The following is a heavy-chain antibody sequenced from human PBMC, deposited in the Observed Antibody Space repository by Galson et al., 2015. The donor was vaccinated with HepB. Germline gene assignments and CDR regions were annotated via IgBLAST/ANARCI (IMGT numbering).Heavy chain of an antibody. V-gene: IGHV3-23*01. CDR1: GFTFSSYA. J-gene: IGHJ6*02. D-gene: IGHD6-19*01. CDR3: AKDQGLGAGRFWGYYYGMDV. Sequence: SLRLSCAASGFTFSSYAMSWVRQAPGKGLEWVSAISGSGGSTYYADSVKGRFTISRDNSKNTLYLQMNSLRAEDTAVYYCAKDQGLGAGRFWGYYYGMDVWGQGTTVTVSS. CDR2: ISGSGGST.